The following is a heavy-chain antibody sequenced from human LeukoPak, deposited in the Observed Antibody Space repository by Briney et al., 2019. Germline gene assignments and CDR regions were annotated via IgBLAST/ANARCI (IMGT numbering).Heavy chain of an antibody. D-gene: IGHD6-19*01. CDR2: INPSGGST. CDR1: GYTFTSYY. CDR3: ARETSSGWSALRRGYFDY. V-gene: IGHV1-46*01. Sequence: ASVKVSCKASGYTFTSYYMHWVRQAPGQGLEWMGIINPSGGSTSYAQKFQGRVTMTRDTSTSTVYMELSSLRSEDTAVYYCARETSSGWSALRRGYFDYWGQGTLVTVSS. J-gene: IGHJ4*02.